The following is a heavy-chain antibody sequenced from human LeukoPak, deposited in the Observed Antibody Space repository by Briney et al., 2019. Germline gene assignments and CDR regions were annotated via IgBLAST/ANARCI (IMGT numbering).Heavy chain of an antibody. CDR3: ATKTLWYGDR. CDR1: GFTFSSYA. J-gene: IGHJ4*02. Sequence: PGRSLRLSCAASGFTFSSYAMHWVRQAPGKGLEWVAVISYDGSNKYYADSVKGRFTISRDNSKNTLYLQMNSLRAEDTAVYYCATKTLWYGDRWGQGTLVTVSS. V-gene: IGHV3-30-3*01. CDR2: ISYDGSNK. D-gene: IGHD3-10*01.